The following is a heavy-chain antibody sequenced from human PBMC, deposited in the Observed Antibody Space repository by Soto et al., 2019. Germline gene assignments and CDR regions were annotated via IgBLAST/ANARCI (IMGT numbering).Heavy chain of an antibody. CDR1: GFTFSSYG. Sequence: GGSLRLSCAASGFTFSSYGMHWVRQAPGKGLEWVAVIWYDGSNKYYADSVKGRFTISRDNSKNTLYLQMNSLRAEDTAVYYCARDMCSGGSCFDYYYYMDVWGKGTTVTVSS. CDR3: ARDMCSGGSCFDYYYYMDV. D-gene: IGHD2-15*01. V-gene: IGHV3-33*01. J-gene: IGHJ6*03. CDR2: IWYDGSNK.